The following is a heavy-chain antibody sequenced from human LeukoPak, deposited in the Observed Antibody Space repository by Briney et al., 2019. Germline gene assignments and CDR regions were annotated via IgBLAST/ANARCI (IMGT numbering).Heavy chain of an antibody. J-gene: IGHJ4*02. Sequence: PGGSRRLSRAASGFTFSSYWMSWVRQAPGNGLEWVANIKQDGSAKYYMDSVKGRFTISRDSAKNSLYMQMNSLRAEDTAVYYCAKIYCTSTDCYYDYWGQGTLVTVSS. CDR1: GFTFSSYW. D-gene: IGHD2-2*01. V-gene: IGHV3-7*01. CDR2: IKQDGSAK. CDR3: AKIYCTSTDCYYDY.